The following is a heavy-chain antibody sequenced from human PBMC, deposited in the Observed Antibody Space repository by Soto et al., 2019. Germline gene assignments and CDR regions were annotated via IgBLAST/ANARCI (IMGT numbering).Heavy chain of an antibody. D-gene: IGHD2-15*01. CDR3: ARDAYCSGGSCPRGMDV. CDR1: GFTFSSYA. J-gene: IGHJ6*02. CDR2: ISYDGSNK. Sequence: GGSLRLSCAASGFTFSSYAMHWVRQAPGKGLEWVAVISYDGSNKYYADSVKGRFTISRDNSKNTLYLQMNSLRAEDTAVYYCARDAYCSGGSCPRGMDVWGQGTTVT. V-gene: IGHV3-30-3*01.